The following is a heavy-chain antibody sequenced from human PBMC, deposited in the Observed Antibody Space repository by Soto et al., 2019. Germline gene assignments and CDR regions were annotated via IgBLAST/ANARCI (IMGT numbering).Heavy chain of an antibody. CDR2: IILPFGTA. V-gene: IGHV1-69*12. D-gene: IGHD4-17*01. Sequence: QVRLVQSGAEVKKPGSSVKVSCKASGGTFSNYAISWVRQAPGQGLEWMGGIILPFGTANYAQKFQGSVKITEDEAMTTAYMELSGLRSEDTAVYYCARGADYAGYFDYWGQGALVTVSS. J-gene: IGHJ4*02. CDR1: GGTFSNYA. CDR3: ARGADYAGYFDY.